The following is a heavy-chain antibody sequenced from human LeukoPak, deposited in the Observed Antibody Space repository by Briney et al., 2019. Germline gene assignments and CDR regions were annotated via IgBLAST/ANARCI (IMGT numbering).Heavy chain of an antibody. CDR3: AEESGYYDSGTDAFDI. Sequence: GGSLRLSCAASGFTFSSYAMSWVRQAPGKGLKWVSAISGSGGSTYYADSVKGRFTISRDNSKNTLYLQMNSLRAEDTAVYYCAEESGYYDSGTDAFDIWGQGTMVTVSS. CDR2: ISGSGGST. D-gene: IGHD3-22*01. CDR1: GFTFSSYA. J-gene: IGHJ3*02. V-gene: IGHV3-23*01.